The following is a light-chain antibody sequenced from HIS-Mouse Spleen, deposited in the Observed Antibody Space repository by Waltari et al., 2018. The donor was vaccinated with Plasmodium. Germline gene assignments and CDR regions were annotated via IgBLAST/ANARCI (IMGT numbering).Light chain of an antibody. J-gene: IGLJ2*01. CDR2: EVS. CDR1: RTDAVGYIY. Sequence: QSALTPPPSASGSPGQSVPLPRTGTRTDAVGYIYLPWYHQHPGKAPKLMIYEVSKRPAGVPDRFAGSKSGNTASLTVSGLQAEDEADYYCSSYAGSNNLVFGGGTKLTVL. CDR3: SSYAGSNNLV. V-gene: IGLV2-8*01.